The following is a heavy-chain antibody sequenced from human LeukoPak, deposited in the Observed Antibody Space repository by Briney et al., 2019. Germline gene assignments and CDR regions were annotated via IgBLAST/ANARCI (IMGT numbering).Heavy chain of an antibody. Sequence: GGSLRLSCAASGFTFHDYAMHWVRQAPGKGLEWVSFITGDGGATHYADSVKGRFTISRDNSKTSLYLQMSSLRTEDTALYYCAKAGCTTSTCYANYWGQGTLVTVSS. D-gene: IGHD2-2*01. CDR1: GFTFHDYA. J-gene: IGHJ4*02. CDR3: AKAGCTTSTCYANY. V-gene: IGHV3-43*02. CDR2: ITGDGGAT.